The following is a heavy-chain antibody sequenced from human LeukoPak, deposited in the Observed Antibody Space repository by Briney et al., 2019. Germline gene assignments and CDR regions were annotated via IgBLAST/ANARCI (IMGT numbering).Heavy chain of an antibody. V-gene: IGHV1-18*01. D-gene: IGHD6-19*01. Sequence: ASVKVSCKASGYTFTSYGISWVRQAPGQGLEWMGWISAYNGNTNYAQKFQGRVTMTRDTSISTAYMELSRLRSDDTAVYYCARDPTSGWYYFDYWGQGTLVTVSS. CDR1: GYTFTSYG. CDR2: ISAYNGNT. CDR3: ARDPTSGWYYFDY. J-gene: IGHJ4*02.